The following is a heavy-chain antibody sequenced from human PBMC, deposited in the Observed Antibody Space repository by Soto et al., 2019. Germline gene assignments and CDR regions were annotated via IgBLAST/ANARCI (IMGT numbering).Heavy chain of an antibody. Sequence: PSETLSLTCTVSGGSIGSSSNHWGRIRQPPGKGLEWIGNIYYSEDTYYNPSLKSRVTISVDTSKNQFSLRLTSVTAADTAVYYCATHPPYGPLDHWGQGTLVTVSS. CDR3: ATHPPYGPLDH. V-gene: IGHV4-39*01. J-gene: IGHJ4*02. D-gene: IGHD4-17*01. CDR2: IYYSEDT. CDR1: GGSIGSSSNH.